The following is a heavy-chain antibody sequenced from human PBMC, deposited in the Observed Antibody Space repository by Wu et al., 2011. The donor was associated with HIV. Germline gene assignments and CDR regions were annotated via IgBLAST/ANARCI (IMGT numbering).Heavy chain of an antibody. J-gene: IGHJ6*03. Sequence: QVQLVQSGAEVKKPGSSVKVSCKASGGTFSSYAITWVRQAPGQGLEWVGGIIPIFGTRNDAQKFQGRITITADKSTSTAYMELSSLTSDDTAVYYCARESEGQRMKGFYYYMAVWGKGTTVTVSS. D-gene: IGHD1-1*01. CDR3: ARESEGQRMKGFYYYMAV. CDR2: IIPIFGTR. CDR1: GGTFSSYA. V-gene: IGHV1-69*14.